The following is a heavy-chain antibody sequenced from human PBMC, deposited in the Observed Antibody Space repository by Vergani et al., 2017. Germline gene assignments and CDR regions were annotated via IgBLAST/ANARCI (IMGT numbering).Heavy chain of an antibody. D-gene: IGHD2-15*01. CDR1: GFTFSSYW. CDR2: IKQDGSDK. J-gene: IGHJ6*02. Sequence: VQLVASGGGMVQPGGSLRLSCAASGFTFSSYWMSWVRQAPGKGLEWVANIKQDGSDKFYVDSVKGRFTVSRDNAKNSLYLQMNSLRAEDTAVYYCARDRGGRGSSYYYGMDVWGQGTTVTVSS. V-gene: IGHV3-7*01. CDR3: ARDRGGRGSSYYYGMDV.